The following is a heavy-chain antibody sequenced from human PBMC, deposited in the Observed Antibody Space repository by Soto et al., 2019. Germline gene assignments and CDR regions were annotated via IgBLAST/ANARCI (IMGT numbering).Heavy chain of an antibody. V-gene: IGHV1-69*02. Sequence: QVQLVQSGAEVKRPGSSVKVSCKASGDTFTFYSINWVRQAPGLGLEWMGRINPILSMSNYAQRFQGRATMTADKSTSTAYMELSSLRSEDTASYYCASSYGSGYRALDYWGQGALVTVSS. D-gene: IGHD3-10*01. CDR2: INPILSMS. J-gene: IGHJ4*02. CDR1: GDTFTFYS. CDR3: ASSYGSGYRALDY.